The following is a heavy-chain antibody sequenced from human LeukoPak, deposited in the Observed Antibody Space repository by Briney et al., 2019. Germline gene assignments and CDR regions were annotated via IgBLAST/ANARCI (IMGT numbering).Heavy chain of an antibody. CDR1: GDSITTNNYY. CDR3: ARDRVRGNSNPFFDY. CDR2: IYYSGST. D-gene: IGHD4-11*01. V-gene: IGHV4-61*01. J-gene: IGHJ4*02. Sequence: SETLSLTCSVSGDSITTNNYYWSWIRQPPGKGLEWIGYIYYSGSTNYNPSLKSRVTISVDTSKNQFSLKLSSVAAADTAVYYCARDRVRGNSNPFFDYWGQGTLVTVSS.